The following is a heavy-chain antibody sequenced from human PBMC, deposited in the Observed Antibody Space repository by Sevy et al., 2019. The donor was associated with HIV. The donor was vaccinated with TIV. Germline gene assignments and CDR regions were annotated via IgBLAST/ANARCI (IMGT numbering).Heavy chain of an antibody. J-gene: IGHJ4*02. D-gene: IGHD3-22*01. V-gene: IGHV3-30*18. CDR2: ISYDGSNK. CDR1: GFTFSSYD. CDR3: AKDGLTYYYDSSGYYFDY. Sequence: GGSLRLSCAASGFTFSSYDMHWVRQAPGKGLEWVAAISYDGSNKYYADSVKGRFTISRDNSKNTLYLQMNSLRAEDTAVYYCAKDGLTYYYDSSGYYFDYWGQGTLVTVSS.